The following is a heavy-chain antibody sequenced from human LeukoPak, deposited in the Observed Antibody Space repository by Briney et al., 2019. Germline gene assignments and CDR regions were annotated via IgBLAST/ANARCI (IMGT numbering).Heavy chain of an antibody. CDR1: GGSISSCY. CDR2: IYYSGST. Sequence: SETLSLTCTVSGGSISSCYWSWIRQPPGKGLEWIGYIYYSGSTNYNPSLKSRVTMSVDTSKNHFSLKLSSVTAADTAFCYCARHSPGTTYDYWGQGTLVTVSS. V-gene: IGHV4-59*08. J-gene: IGHJ4*02. D-gene: IGHD1-7*01. CDR3: ARHSPGTTYDY.